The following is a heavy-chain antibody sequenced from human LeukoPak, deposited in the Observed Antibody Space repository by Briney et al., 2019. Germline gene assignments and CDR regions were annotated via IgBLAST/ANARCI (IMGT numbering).Heavy chain of an antibody. CDR3: ARDPYTSSWYWAFDI. CDR1: GLTVSGNY. J-gene: IGHJ3*02. CDR2: IYSGGST. D-gene: IGHD6-13*01. V-gene: IGHV3-66*02. Sequence: GGSLRLSCAASGLTVSGNYMTWVRQAPGKGLEWVSVIYSGGSTYYADSVKGRFIISRDSSKNTLYLQMNSLRPEDTAVYYCARDPYTSSWYWAFDIWGQGTMVTVSS.